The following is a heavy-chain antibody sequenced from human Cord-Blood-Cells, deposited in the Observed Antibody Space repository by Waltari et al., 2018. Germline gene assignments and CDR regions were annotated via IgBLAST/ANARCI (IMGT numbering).Heavy chain of an antibody. CDR3: ARDRNGGNYFDY. CDR1: GFTFSSDT. D-gene: IGHD2-15*01. CDR2: ISSSSSYI. V-gene: IGHV3-21*01. J-gene: IGHJ4*02. Sequence: EVQLVESGGGLVKPGGSLRLSCAASGFTFSSDTMNWVSQAPGKGLEWVSSISSSSSYIYYADSVKGRFTISRDNAKNSLYLQMNSLRAEDTAVYYCARDRNGGNYFDYWGQGTLVTVSS.